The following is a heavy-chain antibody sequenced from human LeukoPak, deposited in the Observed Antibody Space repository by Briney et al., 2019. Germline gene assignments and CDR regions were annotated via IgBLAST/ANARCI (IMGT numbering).Heavy chain of an antibody. Sequence: GGSQRLSCAASGFTFDDYAMHWVRQAPGKGLEWVSLISGDGGSTYYADSVKGRFTISRDNSKNSLYLQMNSLRTEDTALYYCAKETGDPNYYYYYGMDVWGQGTTVTVSS. CDR1: GFTFDDYA. CDR3: AKETGDPNYYYYYGMDV. D-gene: IGHD2-21*02. V-gene: IGHV3-43*02. J-gene: IGHJ6*02. CDR2: ISGDGGST.